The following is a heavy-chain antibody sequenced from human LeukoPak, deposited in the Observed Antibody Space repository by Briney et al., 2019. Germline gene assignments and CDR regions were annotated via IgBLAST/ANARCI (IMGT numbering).Heavy chain of an antibody. CDR1: GYTFTSYA. CDR2: INTNTGNP. Sequence: ASVKVSCKASGYTFTSYAMNWVRQAPGQGLEWMGWINTNTGNPTYAQGFTGRFVFSLDTSVSTAYLQISSLKAEDTAVYYCARDSYRPWGSSIYGMDVWGQGTTVTVSS. J-gene: IGHJ6*02. CDR3: ARDSYRPWGSSIYGMDV. V-gene: IGHV7-4-1*02. D-gene: IGHD3-16*01.